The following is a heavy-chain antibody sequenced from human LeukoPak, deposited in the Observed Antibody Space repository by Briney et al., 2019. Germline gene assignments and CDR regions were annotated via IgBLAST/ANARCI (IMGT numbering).Heavy chain of an antibody. CDR1: GFTFSSYA. J-gene: IGHJ4*02. CDR2: ISYDGSNK. CDR3: ARVGNYYGSGSYYKSFDY. D-gene: IGHD3-10*01. V-gene: IGHV3-30-3*01. Sequence: GGSLRPSCAASGFTFSSYAMHWVRQAPGKGLEWVAVISYDGSNKYYADSVKGRFTISRDNSKNTLYLQVNSLRAEDTAVYYCARVGNYYGSGSYYKSFDYWGQGTLVTVSS.